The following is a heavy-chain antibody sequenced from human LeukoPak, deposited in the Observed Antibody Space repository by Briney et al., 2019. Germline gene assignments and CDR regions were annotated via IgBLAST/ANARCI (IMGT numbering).Heavy chain of an antibody. CDR1: GYTFTSYY. CDR2: INPSGGST. J-gene: IGHJ6*02. CDR3: ATDDMSTSCNNLRCYGMDV. V-gene: IGHV1-46*01. Sequence: ASVKVSCKASGYTFTSYYMHWVRQAPGQGLEWMGIINPSGGSTSYAQKFQGRVTMTRDTSTSTVYMELSSLRSEDTAVYYCATDDMSTSCNNLRCYGMDVWGQGTTVTVSS. D-gene: IGHD2-2*01.